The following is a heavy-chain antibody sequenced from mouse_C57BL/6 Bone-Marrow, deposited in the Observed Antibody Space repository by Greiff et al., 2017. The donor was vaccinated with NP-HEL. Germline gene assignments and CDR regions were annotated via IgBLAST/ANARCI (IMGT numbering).Heavy chain of an antibody. J-gene: IGHJ3*01. V-gene: IGHV14-2*01. CDR1: GFNIKDYY. CDR2: IDPEDGET. D-gene: IGHD2-5*01. Sequence: EVQLQQSGAELVKPGASVKLSCTATGFNIKDYYMHWVKQRTEQGLVWIGRIDPEDGETKYAPKFQGKATLTVDQSSSPAYMQLNSLTSEDSAVYYCARTGSNYVWFAYWGQGTLVTVSA. CDR3: ARTGSNYVWFAY.